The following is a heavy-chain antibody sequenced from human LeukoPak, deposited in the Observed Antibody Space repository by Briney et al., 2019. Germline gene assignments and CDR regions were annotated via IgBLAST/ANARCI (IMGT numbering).Heavy chain of an antibody. D-gene: IGHD5-18*01. V-gene: IGHV3-9*01. CDR3: AKGPGYIYGYGHLDW. Sequence: GGSLRLSCTASGFNFDQYGMHWVRQAPGKGMEWVSGISYNRGRVTYGESVKGRFTISRDNAKSSLYLQMNSLRDEDTAVYYCAKGPGYIYGYGHLDWWGQGTLVTVSS. J-gene: IGHJ1*01. CDR1: GFNFDQYG. CDR2: ISYNRGRV.